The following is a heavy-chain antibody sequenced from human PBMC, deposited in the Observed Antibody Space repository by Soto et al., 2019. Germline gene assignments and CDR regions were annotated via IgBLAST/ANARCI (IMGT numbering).Heavy chain of an antibody. CDR1: GFIFSNYS. CDR2: IYSGGST. J-gene: IGHJ4*02. D-gene: IGHD3-10*01. Sequence: GGSLRLSCAASGFIFSNYSMNWVRQAPGKGLEWVSVIYSGGSTYYADSVKGRFTISRDNSKNTLYLQMNSLRVEDTAVYYCARVNYGHLNWGQGTLVTVSS. V-gene: IGHV3-53*01. CDR3: ARVNYGHLN.